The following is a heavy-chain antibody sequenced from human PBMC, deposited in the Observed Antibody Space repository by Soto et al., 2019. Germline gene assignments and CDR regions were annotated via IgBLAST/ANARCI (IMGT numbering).Heavy chain of an antibody. J-gene: IGHJ5*02. D-gene: IGHD3-16*01. CDR2: ISVAGDTT. V-gene: IGHV3-23*01. Sequence: GGSLRLSCAASGFTFTNYAMNWVRLTPGKGLEWISLISVAGDTTYYADSVKGRLTISRDNSKSILYLQMNNLRVEETAIYYCAKDLDSSSWTWESWFDPWGQGTLVTVSS. CDR3: AKDLDSSSWTWESWFDP. CDR1: GFTFTNYA.